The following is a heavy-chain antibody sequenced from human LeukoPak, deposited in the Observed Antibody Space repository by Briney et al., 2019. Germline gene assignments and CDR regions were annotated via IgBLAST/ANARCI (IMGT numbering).Heavy chain of an antibody. V-gene: IGHV1-69*13. D-gene: IGHD4-23*01. J-gene: IGHJ3*02. CDR3: AREATVEDAFDI. CDR1: GGTFSSYA. Sequence: EASVKVSCKASGGTFSSYAISWVRQASGQGLEWMGGIIPIFGTANYAQKFQGRVTITADESTSTAYMELSSLRSEDTAVYYCAREATVEDAFDIWGQGTMVTVSS. CDR2: IIPIFGTA.